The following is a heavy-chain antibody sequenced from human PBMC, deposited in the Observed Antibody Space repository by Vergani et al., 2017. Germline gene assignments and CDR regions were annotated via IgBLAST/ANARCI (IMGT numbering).Heavy chain of an antibody. J-gene: IGHJ6*03. Sequence: QITLKESGPTLVKPTQTLTLTCTFSGFSLNTRGVSVAWIRQPPGKALDWLALIYWNDDQHYSPSLNNRVPITKDTSKNQVVLTMTNMDYVDTGTYYCVYRKTGCGTTGCFYPFYDYYYMDVWGKGTTVTVSS. D-gene: IGHD1-7*01. CDR1: GFSLNTRGVS. V-gene: IGHV2-5*04. CDR2: IYWNDDQ. CDR3: VYRKTGCGTTGCFYPFYDYYYMDV.